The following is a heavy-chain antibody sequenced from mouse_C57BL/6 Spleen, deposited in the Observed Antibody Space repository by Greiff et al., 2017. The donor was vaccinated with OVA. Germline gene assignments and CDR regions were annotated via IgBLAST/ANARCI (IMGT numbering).Heavy chain of an antibody. CDR2: IGPGSGST. V-gene: IGHV1-77*01. Sequence: VQLQQSGAELVKPGASVKISCKASGYTFTDYYINWVKQRPGQGLEWIGKIGPGSGSTYYNEKFKGKATLTADKSSSTAYMQLSSLTSEDSAVYFCARSIRTYYSNYEGAMDYWGQGTSVTVSS. J-gene: IGHJ4*01. CDR3: ARSIRTYYSNYEGAMDY. CDR1: GYTFTDYY. D-gene: IGHD2-5*01.